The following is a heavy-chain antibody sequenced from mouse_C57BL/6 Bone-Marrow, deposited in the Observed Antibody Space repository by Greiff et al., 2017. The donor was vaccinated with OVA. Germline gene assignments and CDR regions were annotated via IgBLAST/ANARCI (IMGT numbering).Heavy chain of an antibody. V-gene: IGHV5-16*01. Sequence: EVMLVESEGGLVQPGSSMKLSCTASGFTFSDYYMAWVRQVPEKGLEWVANINYDGSSTYYLDSLKSRFIISRDNAKNILYLQMSSLKSEDTATYYCARVGNYFYFDYWGQGTTLTVSS. CDR2: INYDGSST. J-gene: IGHJ2*01. CDR3: ARVGNYFYFDY. CDR1: GFTFSDYY. D-gene: IGHD2-1*01.